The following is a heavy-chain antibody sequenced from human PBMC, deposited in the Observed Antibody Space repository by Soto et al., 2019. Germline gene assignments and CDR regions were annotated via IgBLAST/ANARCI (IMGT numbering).Heavy chain of an antibody. J-gene: IGHJ6*02. Sequence: VVSAEVSCKASGDTFTSYAMHSVRQAPGQRLEWMGWINAGNGNTKYSQKLQGRVTITRDTSASTAYMELSSLRSEDTAVYYCASSYSNYALIDYYYYGMDVWGQGTTVTVSS. V-gene: IGHV1-3*01. CDR3: ASSYSNYALIDYYYYGMDV. CDR2: INAGNGNT. CDR1: GDTFTSYA. D-gene: IGHD4-4*01.